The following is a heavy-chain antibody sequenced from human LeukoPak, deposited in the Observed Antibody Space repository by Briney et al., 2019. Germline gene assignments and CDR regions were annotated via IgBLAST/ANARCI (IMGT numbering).Heavy chain of an antibody. CDR3: TRNTVTVLFDY. V-gene: IGHV3-49*03. Sequence: HSGGSLRLPCSASGFTFDDYAVSWFRQAPGKGLEWVGFIRSKAFGGAPEYAASVRGRFTISRDDSKSIAYLQMNSLKTEDTAVYYCTRNTVTVLFDYWSQGTLVTVSS. CDR1: GFTFDDYA. J-gene: IGHJ4*02. CDR2: IRSKAFGGAP. D-gene: IGHD4-17*01.